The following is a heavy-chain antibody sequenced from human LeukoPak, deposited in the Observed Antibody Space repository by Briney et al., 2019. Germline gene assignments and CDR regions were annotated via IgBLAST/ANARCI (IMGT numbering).Heavy chain of an antibody. CDR1: GGSIGGTGSY. CDR2: IYSTGST. J-gene: IGHJ4*02. Sequence: SETLSLTCSVSGGSIGGTGSYWTWIRQQPGKDLDWIGYIYSTGSTSFNPSLRSRVSMSVDTSANLFSLGLSSVTAADRGVYFCARQPGYDSGGTGSFDSWGQGILVTVSS. CDR3: ARQPGYDSGGTGSFDS. D-gene: IGHD6-19*01. V-gene: IGHV4-31*03.